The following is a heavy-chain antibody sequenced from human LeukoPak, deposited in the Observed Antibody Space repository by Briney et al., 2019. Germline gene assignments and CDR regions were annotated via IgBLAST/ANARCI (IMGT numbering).Heavy chain of an antibody. CDR1: GGTFSSYA. Sequence: SVKVSCKASGGTFSSYAISWVRQAPGQGLEWMGGIIPIFGTANYAQKFQGRVTITADESTSTAYMELSSLRSEDTAVYYCARQTYYYGSGSYPTTHYYYYYMDVWGKGTTVTISS. V-gene: IGHV1-69*13. CDR3: ARQTYYYGSGSYPTTHYYYYYMDV. J-gene: IGHJ6*03. D-gene: IGHD3-10*01. CDR2: IIPIFGTA.